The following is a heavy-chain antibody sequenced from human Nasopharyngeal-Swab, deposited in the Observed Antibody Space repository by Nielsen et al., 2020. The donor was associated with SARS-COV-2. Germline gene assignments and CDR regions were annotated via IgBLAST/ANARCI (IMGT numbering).Heavy chain of an antibody. CDR2: IYHSGST. J-gene: IGHJ4*02. CDR3: ARDSTLRFLEWLLSHKSAVFDY. Sequence: WIRQPPGKGLEWIGEIYHSGSTNYNPSLKSRVTISVDKSKNQFSLKLSSVTAADTAVYYCARDSTLRFLEWLLSHKSAVFDYWGQGTLVTVSS. V-gene: IGHV4-4*02. D-gene: IGHD3-3*01.